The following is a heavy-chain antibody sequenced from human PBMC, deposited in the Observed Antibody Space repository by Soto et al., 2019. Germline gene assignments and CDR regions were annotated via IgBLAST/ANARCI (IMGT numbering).Heavy chain of an antibody. CDR1: GYTFTSYD. J-gene: IGHJ3*02. CDR3: ARGHYDFWSGWVIGRIEAGDAFDI. CDR2: MNPNSGNT. D-gene: IGHD3-3*01. Sequence: ASVKVSCKASGYTFTSYDINWVRQATGQGLEWMGWMNPNSGNTGYAQKFQGRVTMTRNTSISTAYMELSSLRSEDTAVYYCARGHYDFWSGWVIGRIEAGDAFDIWGQGTMVTVSS. V-gene: IGHV1-8*01.